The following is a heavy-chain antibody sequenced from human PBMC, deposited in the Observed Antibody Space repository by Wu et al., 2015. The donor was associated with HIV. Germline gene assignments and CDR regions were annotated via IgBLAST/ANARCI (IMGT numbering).Heavy chain of an antibody. J-gene: IGHJ6*03. Sequence: QVQLVQSGAEVKKPGSSVKVSCKASEYTFTSDDINWVRQATGQGLEWMGGIIPIFGTANYAQKFQGRVTITADESTSTAYMELSSLRSEDTAVYYCARGPAAYYYYMDVWGKGTTVTVSS. CDR3: ARGPAAYYYYMDV. CDR2: IIPIFGTA. V-gene: IGHV1-69*13. CDR1: EYTFTSDD.